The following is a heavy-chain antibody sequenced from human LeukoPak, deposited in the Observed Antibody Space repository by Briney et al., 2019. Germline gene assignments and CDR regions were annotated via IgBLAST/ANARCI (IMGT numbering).Heavy chain of an antibody. D-gene: IGHD3-22*01. J-gene: IGHJ3*02. CDR1: GGSFSGYY. Sequence: SETLSLTCAVYGGSFSGYYWTWIRQPPGKGLEWIGEINYRGSTNYNPSLKSRVAMSVDTSKNQFSLRLSSVTAADTAVYYCANLGAYYYASSRSEVFDTSGPGTMVTVSS. CDR2: INYRGST. V-gene: IGHV4-34*01. CDR3: ANLGAYYYASSRSEVFDT.